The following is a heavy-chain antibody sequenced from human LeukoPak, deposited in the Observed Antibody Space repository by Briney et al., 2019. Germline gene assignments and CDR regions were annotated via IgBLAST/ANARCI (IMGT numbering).Heavy chain of an antibody. J-gene: IGHJ4*02. Sequence: PGGSLRLSCAASGFTVSSNYMTWVRQAPGKGLEWVSVIYSGDSTYYADSVKGRFTISRDNSKNTLYLQMNSLRAEDTAVYYCARGQEYSSYWYYFDYWGQGTLVTVSS. CDR3: ARGQEYSSYWYYFDY. CDR1: GFTVSSNY. V-gene: IGHV3-53*01. D-gene: IGHD6-6*01. CDR2: IYSGDST.